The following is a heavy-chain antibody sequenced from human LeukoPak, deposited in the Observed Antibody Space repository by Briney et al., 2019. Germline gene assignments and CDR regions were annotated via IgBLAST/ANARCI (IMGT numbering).Heavy chain of an antibody. CDR1: GFTFSTYA. V-gene: IGHV3-64D*09. J-gene: IGHJ4*02. Sequence: GGSLRLSCSASGFTFSTYAMHWVRQAPGRGLEYVSAISSNGAGTYYTDSVKGRFTISRDNSKNTLYLQMTSLRAEDTAVYYCAKVLSGSQDYWGQGTLVTVFS. CDR2: ISSNGAGT. D-gene: IGHD1-26*01. CDR3: AKVLSGSQDY.